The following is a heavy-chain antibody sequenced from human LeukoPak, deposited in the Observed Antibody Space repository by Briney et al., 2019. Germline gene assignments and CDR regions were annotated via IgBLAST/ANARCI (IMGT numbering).Heavy chain of an antibody. CDR1: GCSISSYY. D-gene: IGHD3-10*01. V-gene: IGHV4-59*01. CDR2: IYYSGST. J-gene: IGHJ4*02. CDR3: ATVAVIRGVTYFDY. Sequence: SETLSLTCTVSGCSISSYYRSWIRQPPGKGLEWVGYIYYSGSTNYNPSLKSRVTISVDTSKSQFSLKLRSVTAADTAVYYCATVAVIRGVTYFDYWGQGTLVTVSS.